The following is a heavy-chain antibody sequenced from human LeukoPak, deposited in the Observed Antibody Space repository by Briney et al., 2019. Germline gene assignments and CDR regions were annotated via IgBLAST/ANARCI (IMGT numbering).Heavy chain of an antibody. Sequence: TGGSLRLSCAASGFTFSSYWMSWVRQAPGKGLEWVANIKQDGSEKYYVDSVKGRFTISRDNAKNSLYLQMNSLRAEDTAVYYCARALREYSSGWVPYNWFDPWGQGTLVTVSS. V-gene: IGHV3-7*04. D-gene: IGHD6-19*01. CDR3: ARALREYSSGWVPYNWFDP. CDR1: GFTFSSYW. J-gene: IGHJ5*02. CDR2: IKQDGSEK.